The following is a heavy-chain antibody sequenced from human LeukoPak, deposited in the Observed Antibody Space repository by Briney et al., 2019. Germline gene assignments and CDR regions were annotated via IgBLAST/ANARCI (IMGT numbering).Heavy chain of an antibody. CDR2: IYYSGST. V-gene: IGHV4-59*01. CDR3: AKGGVDSSSWGYYYYGMDV. Sequence: PSETLSLTCTVSGGSISSYYWSWIRQPPGKGLEWIGYIYYSGSTNYNPSLKSRVTISVDTSKNQFSLKLSSVTAADTAVYYSAKGGVDSSSWGYYYYGMDVWGQGTTVTVSS. J-gene: IGHJ6*02. D-gene: IGHD6-13*01. CDR1: GGSISSYY.